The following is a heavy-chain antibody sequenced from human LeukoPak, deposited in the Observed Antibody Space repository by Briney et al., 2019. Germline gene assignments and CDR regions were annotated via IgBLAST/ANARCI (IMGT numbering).Heavy chain of an antibody. CDR1: VASISNYY. CDR2: MYHSGSS. Sequence: SETLSLTCIVSVASISNYYWAWIRQPPGKGLEWIGSMYHSGSSYYNPSLKSRITISVDTSKNQFSLKLSSVTAADTAVYYCAKVGAYGDYARHDYWGQGTLVTVSS. J-gene: IGHJ4*02. D-gene: IGHD4-17*01. V-gene: IGHV4-38-2*02. CDR3: AKVGAYGDYARHDY.